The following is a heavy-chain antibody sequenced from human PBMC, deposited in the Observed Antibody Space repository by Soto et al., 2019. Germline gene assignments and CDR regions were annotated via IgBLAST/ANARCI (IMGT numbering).Heavy chain of an antibody. CDR1: GGSLSSYY. V-gene: IGHV4-59*01. J-gene: IGHJ4*02. Sequence: SETLSLTCTVSGGSLSSYYWSWIRQPPGKGLEWIGYIYYSGSTNYNPSLKSRVTISVDTSKNQFSLKLSSVTAADTAVYYCAREDLGYYFDYWGQGTLVTVSS. D-gene: IGHD7-27*01. CDR3: AREDLGYYFDY. CDR2: IYYSGST.